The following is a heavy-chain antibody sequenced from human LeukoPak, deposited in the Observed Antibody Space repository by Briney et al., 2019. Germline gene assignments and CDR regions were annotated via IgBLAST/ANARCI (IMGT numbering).Heavy chain of an antibody. CDR3: ASMTTVTTGFDP. V-gene: IGHV1-2*02. J-gene: IGHJ5*02. Sequence: ASVKVSCKASGYTFTGYYMHWARQAPGQGLEWMGWINPNSGGTNYAQKFQGRVTMTRDTSISTAYMELSRLRSDDTAVYYCASMTTVTTGFDPWGQGTLVTVSS. D-gene: IGHD4-11*01. CDR2: INPNSGGT. CDR1: GYTFTGYY.